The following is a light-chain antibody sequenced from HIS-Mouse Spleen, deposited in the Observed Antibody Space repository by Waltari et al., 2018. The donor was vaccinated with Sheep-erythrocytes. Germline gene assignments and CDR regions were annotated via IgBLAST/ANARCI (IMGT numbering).Light chain of an antibody. Sequence: NFMLTQPHSVSESPGKTVTISCTRSRGSIASNYVQWYQQRPASAPTTVIYDDNQRPSGVPDRFSGSIDSSSNSASLTISGLKTEDEADYYCQSYDSSNVVFGGGTKLTVL. J-gene: IGLJ2*01. CDR1: RGSIASNY. V-gene: IGLV6-57*04. CDR3: QSYDSSNVV. CDR2: DDN.